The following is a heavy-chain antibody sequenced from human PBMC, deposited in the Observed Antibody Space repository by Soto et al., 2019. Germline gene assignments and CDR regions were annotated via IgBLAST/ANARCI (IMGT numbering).Heavy chain of an antibody. V-gene: IGHV4-31*03. CDR3: ARHSSSRTRSFDY. CDR2: IYCSGST. J-gene: IGHJ4*02. CDR1: GGSVSSGGYY. Sequence: SETLSLTCTVSGGSVSSGGYYWSWIRQHPGKGLEWIGYIYCSGSTYYNPSLKSRVTISVDTSKNQFSLKLSSVTAADTAVYYCARHSSSRTRSFDYWGQGTLVTVSS. D-gene: IGHD6-13*01.